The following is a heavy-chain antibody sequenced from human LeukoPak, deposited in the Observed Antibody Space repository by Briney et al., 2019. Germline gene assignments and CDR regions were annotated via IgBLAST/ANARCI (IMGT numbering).Heavy chain of an antibody. CDR1: GFTFSSYA. D-gene: IGHD3-22*01. CDR2: TSGSGGST. J-gene: IGHJ4*02. V-gene: IGHV3-23*01. CDR3: AKDRMYYYDSSGYSGFDY. Sequence: GGSLRLSCAASGFTFSSYAMSWVRQAPGKGLEWVSATSGSGGSTYYADSVKGRFTISRDNSKNTLYLQMNSLRAEDTAVYYCAKDRMYYYDSSGYSGFDYWGQGTLVTVSS.